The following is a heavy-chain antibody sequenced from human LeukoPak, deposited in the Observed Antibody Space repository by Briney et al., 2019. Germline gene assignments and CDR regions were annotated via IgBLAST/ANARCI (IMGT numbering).Heavy chain of an antibody. V-gene: IGHV3-72*01. CDR2: TADKTNSYAT. J-gene: IGHJ6*03. Sequence: GGSLRLSCAGSRFTLSDHYMNWVRQAPGKGLEWVGRTADKTNSYATEHAASLKGRFTISRDDSKNSLYLYMDNLTTDDTAVYYCAGNSANDYNWGTTYYYYMDVWGKGTAVTVSS. CDR3: AGNSANDYNWGTTYYYYMDV. D-gene: IGHD3-16*01. CDR1: RFTLSDHY.